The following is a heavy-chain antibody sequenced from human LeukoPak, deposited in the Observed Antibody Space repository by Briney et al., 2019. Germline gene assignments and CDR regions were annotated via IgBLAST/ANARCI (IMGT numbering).Heavy chain of an antibody. J-gene: IGHJ6*03. CDR3: AVAAAGTGYMDV. V-gene: IGHV1-69*13. CDR1: GGTFSSYA. Sequence: SVKVSCKASGGTFSSYAISWVRQAPGQGLEWMGGIIPIFGTANYAQKFQGRVTITADESTSTAYMELSSLRSEDTAVYYCAVAAAGTGYMDVWGKGTTVTVSS. D-gene: IGHD6-13*01. CDR2: IIPIFGTA.